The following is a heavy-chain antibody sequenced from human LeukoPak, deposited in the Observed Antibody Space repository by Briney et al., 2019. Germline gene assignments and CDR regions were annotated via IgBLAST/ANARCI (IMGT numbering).Heavy chain of an antibody. CDR3: ARGYCSSTSCYWDSG. V-gene: IGHV1-69*04. CDR2: IIPILGIA. J-gene: IGHJ4*02. Sequence: ASVKVSCKASGGTFSSYAISWVRQAPGQGLEWMGRIIPILGIANYAQKFQGRVTITADKSTSTAYMELSSLRSEDTAVYYCARGYCSSTSCYWDSGWGQGTLVTVSP. CDR1: GGTFSSYA. D-gene: IGHD2-2*01.